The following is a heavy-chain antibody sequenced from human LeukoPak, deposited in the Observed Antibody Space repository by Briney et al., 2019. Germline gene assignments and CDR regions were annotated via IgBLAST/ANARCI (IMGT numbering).Heavy chain of an antibody. J-gene: IGHJ4*02. CDR1: GFNFEDHA. D-gene: IGHD6-19*01. CDR3: AKVRGKYTSGFYFDS. Sequence: PGGSLRLSCAASGFNFEDHAMHWVRQGPGRGLDWLSIISYNSGFTDYADSVKGRFTISGDNVKNSLYLQLNSLRAEDTALYYCAKVRGKYTSGFYFDSWGQGILVTVS. CDR2: ISYNSGFT. V-gene: IGHV3-9*01.